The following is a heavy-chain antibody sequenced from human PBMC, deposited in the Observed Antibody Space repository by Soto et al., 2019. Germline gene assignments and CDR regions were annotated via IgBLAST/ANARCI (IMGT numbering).Heavy chain of an antibody. Sequence: GGSLRLSCAASGFTFSSYAMGWVRQGPGKGLEWVAVVSIGGSTHYADSVRGRFTISRDNSKNTLSLQMNSLTAEDTAVYFCAKRRGAGGHFDYWGQGALVTGSS. D-gene: IGHD2-15*01. J-gene: IGHJ4*02. CDR1: GFTFSSYA. V-gene: IGHV3-23*01. CDR3: AKRRGAGGHFDY. CDR2: VSIGGST.